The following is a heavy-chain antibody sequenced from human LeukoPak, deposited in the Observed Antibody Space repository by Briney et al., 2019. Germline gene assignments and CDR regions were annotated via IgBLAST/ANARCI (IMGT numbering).Heavy chain of an antibody. J-gene: IGHJ6*03. D-gene: IGHD3-10*01. CDR2: INHSGST. CDR1: GGSISSYY. Sequence: SETLSLTCTVSGGSISSYYWSWIRQPPGKGLEWIGEINHSGSTNYNPSLKSRVTISVDTFKNQFSLKLSSVTAADTAVYYCARLGYGSGSYYRRYYYYMDVWGKGTTVTISS. V-gene: IGHV4-34*01. CDR3: ARLGYGSGSYYRRYYYYMDV.